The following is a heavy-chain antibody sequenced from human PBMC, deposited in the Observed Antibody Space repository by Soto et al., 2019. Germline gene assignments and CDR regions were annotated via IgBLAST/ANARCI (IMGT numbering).Heavy chain of an antibody. D-gene: IGHD6-19*01. Sequence: GGSLRLSCAASGFTFSTYAMAWVRQAPGKGLEWVSGVSASGLNTDYADPVKGRFYISRDNSKNTVSLHMNSLRAEDTALYYCAKGPVSWLAYFDYWSQGTLVTVSS. CDR1: GFTFSTYA. CDR2: VSASGLNT. V-gene: IGHV3-23*01. CDR3: AKGPVSWLAYFDY. J-gene: IGHJ4*02.